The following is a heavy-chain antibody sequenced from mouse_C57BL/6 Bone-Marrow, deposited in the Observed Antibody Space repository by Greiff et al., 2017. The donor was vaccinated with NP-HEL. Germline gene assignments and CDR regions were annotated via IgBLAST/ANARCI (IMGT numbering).Heavy chain of an antibody. V-gene: IGHV1-15*01. CDR2: IDPETGGT. Sequence: QVQLQQSGAELVRPGASVTLSCKASGYTFTDYEMHWVKQTPVHGLEWIGAIDPETGGTAYNQKFKGKAILTADKSSSTAYMQLRSLTSEDSAVYYCTRSLRVITTVAHAYWGQGTLVTVSA. CDR3: TRSLRVITTVAHAY. J-gene: IGHJ3*01. D-gene: IGHD1-1*01. CDR1: GYTFTDYE.